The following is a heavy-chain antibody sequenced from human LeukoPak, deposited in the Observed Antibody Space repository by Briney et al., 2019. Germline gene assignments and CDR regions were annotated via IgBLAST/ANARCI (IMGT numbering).Heavy chain of an antibody. D-gene: IGHD6-19*01. CDR2: INPSGGST. CDR1: GYTFTSYY. CDR3: ARDRGGSGWSRGGSAGYYFDY. Sequence: ASVKVSCKASGYTFTSYYMHWVRQAPGQGLEWMGIINPSGGSTSYAQKFQGRVTMTRDTSTSTVYMELSSLRSKDTAVYYCARDRGGSGWSRGGSAGYYFDYWGQGTLVTVSS. V-gene: IGHV1-46*01. J-gene: IGHJ4*02.